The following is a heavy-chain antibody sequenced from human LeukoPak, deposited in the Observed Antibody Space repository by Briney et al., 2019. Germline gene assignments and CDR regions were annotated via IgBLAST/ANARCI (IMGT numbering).Heavy chain of an antibody. V-gene: IGHV1-69-2*01. CDR1: GYTFTDYY. CDR3: ATAVATTEIDY. CDR2: VDPEGGET. J-gene: IGHJ4*02. Sequence: ASVKISCKVSGYTFTDYYMHWVQQAPGKGLEWMGLVDPEGGETIYAEKLQGRVTITADTSTDTAYMELSSLRSEDTAVYYCATAVATTEIDYWGQGTLVTVSS. D-gene: IGHD4-23*01.